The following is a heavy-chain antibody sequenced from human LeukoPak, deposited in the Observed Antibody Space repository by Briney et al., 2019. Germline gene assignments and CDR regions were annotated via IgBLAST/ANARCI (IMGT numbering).Heavy chain of an antibody. CDR1: GFTFSSYW. D-gene: IGHD6-6*01. V-gene: IGHV3-30-3*01. J-gene: IGHJ5*02. CDR3: ARDGCVAARPGNWFDP. CDR2: ISYDGSNK. Sequence: GGSLRLSCAASGFTFSSYWMSWVRQAPGKGLEWVAVISYDGSNKYYADSVKGRFTISRDNSKNTLYLQMNSLRAEDTAVYYCARDGCVAARPGNWFDPWGQGTLVTVSS.